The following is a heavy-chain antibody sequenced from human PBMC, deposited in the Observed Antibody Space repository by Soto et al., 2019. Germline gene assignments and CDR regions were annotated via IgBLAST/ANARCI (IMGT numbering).Heavy chain of an antibody. J-gene: IGHJ4*02. CDR2: ISGSGGST. Sequence: PGGSLRLSWAASGFTFSSYAMIWVRQAPGKGLEWVSAISGSGGSTYYADSVKGRFTISRDNSKNTLYLQMNSLRAEDTAVYYCAKERGSSGWYDHWGQGTLVTVSS. CDR1: GFTFSSYA. D-gene: IGHD6-19*01. CDR3: AKERGSSGWYDH. V-gene: IGHV3-23*01.